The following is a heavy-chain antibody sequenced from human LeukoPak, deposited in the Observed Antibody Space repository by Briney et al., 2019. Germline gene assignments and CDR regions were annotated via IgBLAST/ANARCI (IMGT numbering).Heavy chain of an antibody. V-gene: IGHV4-59*12. D-gene: IGHD3-22*01. CDR3: ARDVSWYYDSSGYLFDY. CDR2: IYYSGST. CDR1: GGSISSYY. Sequence: SETLSLTCTVAGGSISSYYWTWIRQPPGKGLEWIGYIYYSGSTKYNPSLKSRVTISVDTSKNQFSLKLSSVTAADTAVYYCARDVSWYYDSSGYLFDYWGQGTLVTVSS. J-gene: IGHJ4*02.